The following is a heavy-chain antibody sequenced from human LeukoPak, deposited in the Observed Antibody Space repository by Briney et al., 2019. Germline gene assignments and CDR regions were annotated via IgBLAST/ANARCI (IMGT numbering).Heavy chain of an antibody. D-gene: IGHD2-2*01. V-gene: IGHV1-69*04. J-gene: IGHJ4*02. CDR2: IIPILGIA. CDR1: GGTFSSYA. Sequence: SVKVSCKASGGTFSSYAISWVRQAPGQGLEWMGRIIPILGIANYAQKFQGRVTITADKSTSTAYMELSSLRSEDTAVYYCARGLTPVVVPAAAFDYWGQGTLVTVSS. CDR3: ARGLTPVVVPAAAFDY.